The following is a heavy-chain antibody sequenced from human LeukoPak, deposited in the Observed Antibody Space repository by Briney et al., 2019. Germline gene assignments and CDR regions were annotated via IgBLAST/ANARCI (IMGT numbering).Heavy chain of an antibody. D-gene: IGHD3-22*01. V-gene: IGHV4-39*01. CDR3: ARNTVVIYYYYYGMDV. Sequence: SETLSLTCTVSGGSIISSDYHWGWVRQPPGKGLEWIGTISYSGNTDYNPSLRSRVTISVDTSNNQFSLKLSSVTAADTAVYYCARNTVVIYYYYYGMDVWGQGTTVTVSS. CDR2: ISYSGNT. J-gene: IGHJ6*02. CDR1: GGSIISSDYH.